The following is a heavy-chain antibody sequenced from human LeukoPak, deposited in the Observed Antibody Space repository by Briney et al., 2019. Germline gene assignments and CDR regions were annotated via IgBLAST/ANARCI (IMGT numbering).Heavy chain of an antibody. CDR1: GYSISSGYY. CDR2: IYYSGST. CDR3: ARESYYYYYYMDV. J-gene: IGHJ6*03. Sequence: KASETLSPTCIVSGYSISSGYYWSWIRQPPGKGLEWIGYIYYSGSTNYNPSLKSRVTISVDTSKNQFSLKLSSVTAAGTAVYYCARESYYYYYYMDVWGKGTTVTVSS. V-gene: IGHV4-59*01.